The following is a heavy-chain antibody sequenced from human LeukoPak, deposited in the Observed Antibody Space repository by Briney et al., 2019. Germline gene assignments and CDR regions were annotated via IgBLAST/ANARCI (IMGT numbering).Heavy chain of an antibody. CDR1: GYTFTIYD. CDR3: AREKGYCSSTSCYGAGGMDV. CDR2: MNPNSGNT. J-gene: IGHJ6*02. D-gene: IGHD2-2*01. V-gene: IGHV1-8*01. Sequence: GASVTVSCKASGYTFTIYDINWVRQATGQGVEWMGWMNPNSGNTGYAQKFQGRVTMTRNTSISTAYMELSSLRSEDTAVYYCAREKGYCSSTSCYGAGGMDVWGQGTTVTVSS.